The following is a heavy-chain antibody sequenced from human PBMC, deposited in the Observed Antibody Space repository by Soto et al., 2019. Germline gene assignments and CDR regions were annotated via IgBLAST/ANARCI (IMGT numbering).Heavy chain of an antibody. Sequence: PSETLSLTCTVSGGSVSSGSYYWSWIRQPPGKGLEWIGYIYYSGSTYYNPSLKSRVTISVDTSKNQFSLKLSSVTAADTAVYYCAREQQLVRGYYYGMDVWGQGTTVTAP. CDR2: IYYSGST. J-gene: IGHJ6*02. D-gene: IGHD6-13*01. V-gene: IGHV4-31*03. CDR1: GGSVSSGSYY. CDR3: AREQQLVRGYYYGMDV.